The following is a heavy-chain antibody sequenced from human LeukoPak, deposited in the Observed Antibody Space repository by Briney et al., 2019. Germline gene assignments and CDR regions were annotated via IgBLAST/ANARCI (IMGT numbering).Heavy chain of an antibody. CDR3: AKEAPLRFLEWFAAFDY. CDR2: IRYDGSNK. D-gene: IGHD3-3*01. Sequence: GGSLRLSCAASGFTFSSYGMHWVRQAPGKGLEWVAFIRYDGSNKYYADSVKGRFTISRDNSKNTLYLQMNSLRAEDTAVYYCAKEAPLRFLEWFAAFDYWGQGTLVTVSS. V-gene: IGHV3-30*02. J-gene: IGHJ4*02. CDR1: GFTFSSYG.